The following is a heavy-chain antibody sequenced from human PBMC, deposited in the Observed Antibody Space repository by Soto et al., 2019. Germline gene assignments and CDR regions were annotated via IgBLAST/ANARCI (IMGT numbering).Heavy chain of an antibody. J-gene: IGHJ4*02. CDR3: ARDPYNTAMVNYFDY. CDR1: GYTFTSYD. CDR2: MNPNSGNT. Sequence: ASVKVSCKASGYTFTSYDINWVRQATGQGLEWMGWMNPNSGNTGYAQKFQGRVTMTTNTSTSTAYMELRSLRSDDTAVYYCARDPYNTAMVNYFDYWGQGTLVTVSS. V-gene: IGHV1-8*01. D-gene: IGHD5-18*01.